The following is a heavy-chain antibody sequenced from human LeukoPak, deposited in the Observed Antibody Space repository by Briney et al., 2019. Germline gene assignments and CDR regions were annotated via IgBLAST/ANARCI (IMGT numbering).Heavy chain of an antibody. J-gene: IGHJ4*02. Sequence: SETLSLTCAVYGGSFSGYYWSWIRQPPGKGLEWIGEINHSGSTNYNPSLKSRVTISVDTSKNQFSLKLSSVTAADTAVYYCARQSDYWGQGTLVTVSS. CDR3: ARQSDY. CDR1: GGSFSGYY. CDR2: INHSGST. V-gene: IGHV4-34*01.